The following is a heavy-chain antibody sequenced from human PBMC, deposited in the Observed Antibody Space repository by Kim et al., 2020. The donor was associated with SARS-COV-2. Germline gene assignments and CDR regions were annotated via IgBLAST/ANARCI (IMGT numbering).Heavy chain of an antibody. D-gene: IGHD2-2*02. Sequence: SETLSLTCADYGGSFSSYYWSWIRQPPHKGLEWIGEIDQNGSPSYNPSLKSRVTISIDTSKKQLSLKVRSVTASDTAVYYCASLRRDCSSTSCYTSRFDDWGQGTLVTVSS. CDR3: ASLRRDCSSTSCYTSRFDD. CDR2: IDQNGSP. CDR1: GGSFSSYY. V-gene: IGHV4-34*01. J-gene: IGHJ4*02.